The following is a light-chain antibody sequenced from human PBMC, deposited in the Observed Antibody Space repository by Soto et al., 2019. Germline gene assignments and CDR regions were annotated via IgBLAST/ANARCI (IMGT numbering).Light chain of an antibody. V-gene: IGLV2-14*01. CDR2: EVS. CDR1: SSDVGAYNY. CDR3: SSYTSSNTLA. Sequence: QSALTQPASVSGSPGQSITISCTGTSSDVGAYNYVSWYQQHPGKAPKLMIFEVSDRPSGVSNRFSGSKSGNTASLTISGLQAEDEAGYYCSSYTSSNTLAFGGGTKLTVL. J-gene: IGLJ2*01.